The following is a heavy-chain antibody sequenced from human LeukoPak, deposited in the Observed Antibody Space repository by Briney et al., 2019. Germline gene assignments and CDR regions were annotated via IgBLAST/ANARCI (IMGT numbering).Heavy chain of an antibody. J-gene: IGHJ4*02. CDR2: IRYDGSNK. D-gene: IGHD1-26*01. Sequence: GGSLRLSCAASGFTFSSYGMHWVRQAPGKGLEWVAFIRYDGSNKYYADSVKGRFTISRDNSNNTLYLQMNSLRAEDTAVYYCARAWELPYPFDYWGQGTLVTVSS. CDR3: ARAWELPYPFDY. CDR1: GFTFSSYG. V-gene: IGHV3-30*02.